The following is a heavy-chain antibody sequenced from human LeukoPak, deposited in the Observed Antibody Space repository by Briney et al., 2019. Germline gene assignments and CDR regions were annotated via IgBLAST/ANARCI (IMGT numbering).Heavy chain of an antibody. V-gene: IGHV4-31*03. CDR2: IYYSGSS. Sequence: SETLSLTCTVSGVSISSDGDYWNWVRQHQGLDLEWIGYIYYSGSSYYNPSLNSRVTISVDTSKNQLSLKLSSVTAADTAVYYCVRCHGSGTTPLNWGQGTLVTVSS. D-gene: IGHD3-10*01. CDR3: VRCHGSGTTPLN. J-gene: IGHJ4*01. CDR1: GVSISSDGDY.